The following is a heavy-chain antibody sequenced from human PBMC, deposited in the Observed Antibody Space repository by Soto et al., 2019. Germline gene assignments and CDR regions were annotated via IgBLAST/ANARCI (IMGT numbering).Heavy chain of an antibody. Sequence: GGSLRLSCAASGFTFSSYAMSWVRQAPGKGLEWVSAISGSGGSTYYADSVKGRFTISRDNSKNTLYLQMNSLRAEDTAVYYCAKIEDVPGIVVPAASDYWGQGTLVTVSS. CDR3: AKIEDVPGIVVPAASDY. CDR1: GFTFSSYA. CDR2: ISGSGGST. J-gene: IGHJ4*02. V-gene: IGHV3-23*01. D-gene: IGHD2-2*01.